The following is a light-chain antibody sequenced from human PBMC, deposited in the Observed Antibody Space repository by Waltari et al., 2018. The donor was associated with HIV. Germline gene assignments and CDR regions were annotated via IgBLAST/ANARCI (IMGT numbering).Light chain of an antibody. J-gene: IGLJ3*02. Sequence: QSVLTQPPSASGPPGQRVTISCSGARSNVGSNTANWYQQLPGTTTHLLILSNDLRPPGRSDPFRRSTSGTSASLAISGLQSADEADYYCASWDANLNGCVFGGGTNLTGL. V-gene: IGLV1-44*01. CDR3: ASWDANLNGCV. CDR2: SND. CDR1: RSNVGSNT.